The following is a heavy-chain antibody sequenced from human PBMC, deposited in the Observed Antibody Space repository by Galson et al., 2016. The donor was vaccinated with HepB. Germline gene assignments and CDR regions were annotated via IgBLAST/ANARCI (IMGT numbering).Heavy chain of an antibody. CDR3: ARIVPYYFDVEQGFDS. CDR2: IYPRDSHT. V-gene: IGHV5-51*01. CDR1: GFSFPNYW. J-gene: IGHJ3*02. Sequence: QSGAEVKKPGESLKISCKGSGFSFPNYWIGWVRQMPGKGLEWMGIIYPRDSHTKYSPSFQGQVTIPADTSISTASLQWRSLKASDSAIYYCARIVPYYFDVEQGFDSWGQGTMVTDSS. D-gene: IGHD3-22*01.